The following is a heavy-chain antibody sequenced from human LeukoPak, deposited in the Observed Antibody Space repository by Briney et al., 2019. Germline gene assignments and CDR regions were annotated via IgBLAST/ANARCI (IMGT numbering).Heavy chain of an antibody. D-gene: IGHD6-25*01. CDR1: GYTFTSYG. J-gene: IGHJ6*03. Sequence: ASVKVSCKASGYTFTSYGIGWVRQAPGQGLEWMGWINPNSGGTNYAQKFQGRVTMTRDTSISTAYMELSRLRSDDTAVYYCARVTGDSGFSGYYYYMDVWGKGTTVTVSS. CDR2: INPNSGGT. V-gene: IGHV1-2*02. CDR3: ARVTGDSGFSGYYYYMDV.